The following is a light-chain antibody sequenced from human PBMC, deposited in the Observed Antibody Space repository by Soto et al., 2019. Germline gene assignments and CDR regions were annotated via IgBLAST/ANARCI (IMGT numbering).Light chain of an antibody. J-gene: IGLJ2*01. CDR1: SSNIGAGSD. CDR2: GNN. V-gene: IGLV1-40*01. Sequence: QSVLTQPPSVSGAPGQRVTISCTGSSSNIGAGSDVHWYQQLPGTAPKLLIYGNNNRPSGVPDRFSASKSGTSASLAITGLQTEDEADYYCQSYDDSLSGRDVVFGGGTKVTVL. CDR3: QSYDDSLSGRDVV.